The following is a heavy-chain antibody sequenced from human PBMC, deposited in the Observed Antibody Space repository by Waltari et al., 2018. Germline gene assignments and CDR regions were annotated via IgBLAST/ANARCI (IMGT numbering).Heavy chain of an antibody. CDR3: ARRGRYCSGGSCYDYYYGMDV. CDR1: AGTFSSYA. V-gene: IGHV1-69*13. D-gene: IGHD2-15*01. Sequence: QVQLVQSGTEVKKPGSSVTVSCKASAGTFSSYAISWVRQAPGQGHVWMGGIIPIFGTANYAQKFQGRVTITADESTSTAYMELSSLRSEDTAVYYCARRGRYCSGGSCYDYYYGMDVWGQGTTVTVSS. CDR2: IIPIFGTA. J-gene: IGHJ6*02.